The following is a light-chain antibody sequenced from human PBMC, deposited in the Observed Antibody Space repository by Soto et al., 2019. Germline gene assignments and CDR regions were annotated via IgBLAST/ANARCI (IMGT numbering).Light chain of an antibody. J-gene: IGLJ1*01. CDR2: EVS. CDR3: CSYAGSSTPLI. Sequence: QSVLTQPASVSGSSGQSITISCTGTSSDVGSYNLVSWYQQHPGKAPKLMIYEVSKRPSGVSNRFSGSKSGNTASLTISGLQAEDEADYYCCSYAGSSTPLIFGTGTKVTVL. V-gene: IGLV2-23*02. CDR1: SSDVGSYNL.